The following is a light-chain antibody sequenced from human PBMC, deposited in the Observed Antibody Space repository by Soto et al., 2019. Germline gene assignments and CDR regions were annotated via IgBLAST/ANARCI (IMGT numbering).Light chain of an antibody. CDR2: EVS. CDR3: SSYAGSNYV. J-gene: IGLJ1*01. CDR1: SSDVGGYNY. Sequence: QSALTQPPSASGSPGQSVTISCTGTSSDVGGYNYVSWYQQRPGKAPKLIIYEVSKRPSGVPDRFSGSKSGNTASLTVSGLQAEDEADYYCSSYAGSNYVVGTGTKLTVL. V-gene: IGLV2-8*01.